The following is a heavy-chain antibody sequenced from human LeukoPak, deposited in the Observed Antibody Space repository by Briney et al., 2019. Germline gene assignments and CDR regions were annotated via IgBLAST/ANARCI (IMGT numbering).Heavy chain of an antibody. CDR3: ARGFSSRGAFDI. J-gene: IGHJ3*02. V-gene: IGHV4-34*01. CDR2: INHSGST. CDR1: GGSFSGYY. Sequence: PSETLSLTCAVYGGSFSGYYWSWIRQPPGKGLEWIGEINHSGSTNYNPSLKSRVTISVDTSKNQFSLKLSSVTAADTAVYYCARGFSSRGAFDIWGQGTMVTVSS. D-gene: IGHD6-13*01.